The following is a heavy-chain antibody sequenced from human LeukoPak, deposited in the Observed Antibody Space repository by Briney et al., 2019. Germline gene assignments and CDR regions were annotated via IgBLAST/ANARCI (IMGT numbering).Heavy chain of an antibody. CDR2: ISSSSRTT. J-gene: IGHJ6*03. Sequence: GGSLRLSCAVSGFTLSSYSMNWVRQAPGKGLEWVSYISSSSRTTNYADSVKGRFTISRDNAKNSLYLQMNSLRAEDTAVYYCSRDYPRRLSDQWGYYYYMDVWGKGTTVTVSS. D-gene: IGHD1-26*01. CDR1: GFTLSSYS. V-gene: IGHV3-48*04. CDR3: SRDYPRRLSDQWGYYYYMDV.